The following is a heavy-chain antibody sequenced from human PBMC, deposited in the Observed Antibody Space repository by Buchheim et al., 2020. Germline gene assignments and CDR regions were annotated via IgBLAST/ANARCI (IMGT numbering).Heavy chain of an antibody. CDR3: AKAGETTVRAAHFEY. Sequence: QVHLEESGGGVVQPGKSLRLSCAASAFTFSSYVMHWVRQAPGKGLEWVAVISYDGRDKFYSDSVKGRFTISRDNSKNTLFLQMNSLSAEDTAVYYCAKAGETTVRAAHFEYWGQGTLVTVSS. D-gene: IGHD4-11*01. CDR2: ISYDGRDK. J-gene: IGHJ4*02. V-gene: IGHV3-30*18. CDR1: AFTFSSYV.